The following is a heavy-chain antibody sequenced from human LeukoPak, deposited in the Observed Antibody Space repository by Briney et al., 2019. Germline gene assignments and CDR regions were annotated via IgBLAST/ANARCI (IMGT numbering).Heavy chain of an antibody. V-gene: IGHV4-61*02. CDR3: ARERDCLYYFDY. D-gene: IGHD2-21*02. CDR1: GGSISSGSYY. J-gene: IGHJ4*02. CDR2: IYTSGST. Sequence: SETLSLTCTVSGGSISSGSYYWSWIRQPAGKGLEWIGRIYTSGSTNYNPSLRGRVTISVDTSKNQFSLKLSSGTGADTAVYYRARERDCLYYFDYWGQGTLVTVSS.